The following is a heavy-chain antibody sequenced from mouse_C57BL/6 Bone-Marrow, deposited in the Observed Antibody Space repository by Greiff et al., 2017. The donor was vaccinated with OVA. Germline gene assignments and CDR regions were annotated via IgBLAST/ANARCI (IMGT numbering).Heavy chain of an antibody. CDR2: FYPGSGSI. J-gene: IGHJ1*03. CDR3: ARHEDYYGSSYGGYVDV. CDR1: GYTFTEYT. Sequence: QVQLKESGAELVKPGASVKLSCKASGYTFTEYTIHWVKQRSGQGLEWIGWFYPGSGSIKYNEKFKDKATLTADKSSSTVYMELSRLTSEDSAVYFCARHEDYYGSSYGGYVDVWGTGTTVTVSS. V-gene: IGHV1-62-2*01. D-gene: IGHD1-1*01.